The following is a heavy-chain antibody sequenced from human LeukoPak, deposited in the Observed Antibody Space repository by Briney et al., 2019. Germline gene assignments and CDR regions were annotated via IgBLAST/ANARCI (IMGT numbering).Heavy chain of an antibody. D-gene: IGHD4-17*01. CDR3: ARKNYGDFGDGMDV. CDR1: GYTFTSYY. V-gene: IGHV5-51*01. J-gene: IGHJ6*02. Sequence: ASVKVSCKASGYTFTSYYIHWVRQAPGQGLEWMGIIYPSDSDTRYSPSFRGQVTISADKSISTVYLHWSSLKASDTAMYYCARKNYGDFGDGMDVWGQGTTVTVSS. CDR2: IYPSDSDT.